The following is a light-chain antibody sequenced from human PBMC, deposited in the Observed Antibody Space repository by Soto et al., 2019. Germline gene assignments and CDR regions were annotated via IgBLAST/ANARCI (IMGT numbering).Light chain of an antibody. CDR1: QSVLYSSNNKNY. Sequence: DIVMTQSPDSLAVSLGERATINCKSSQSVLYSSNNKNYLAWYQQKPGQPPKLLIYWASTRESGVPDRFSGSGSGTDFTLTISSLQAEDGVVYYRQQYYSTPRTFGQGTKVEIK. CDR2: WAS. CDR3: QQYYSTPRT. V-gene: IGKV4-1*01. J-gene: IGKJ1*01.